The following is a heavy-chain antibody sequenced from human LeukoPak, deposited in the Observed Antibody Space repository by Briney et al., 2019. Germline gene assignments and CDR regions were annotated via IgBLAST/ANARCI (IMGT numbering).Heavy chain of an antibody. CDR1: GYTFTSYG. CDR3: ARSFGEWGLAVFDY. J-gene: IGHJ4*01. D-gene: IGHD3-3*01. CDR2: ISAYNGNT. Sequence: EASVKVSCKASGYTFTSYGISWVRQAPGQGLERMGWISAYNGNTNYAQKLQGRVTMTTDTSTSTAYMELRSLRSDDTAVYYCARSFGEWGLAVFDYWGQGTLVTVSS. V-gene: IGHV1-18*01.